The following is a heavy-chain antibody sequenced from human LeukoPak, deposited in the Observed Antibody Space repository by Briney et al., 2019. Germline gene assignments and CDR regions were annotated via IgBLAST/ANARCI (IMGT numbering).Heavy chain of an antibody. D-gene: IGHD6-19*01. Sequence: GGSLRLSCAASGFTFSSYGMHWVRQAPGKGLEWVAVISYDGSNKYYADSVKGRFTISRDNSKNTLYLQMNSLRAEDTAVYYCAKGAYSSGWLNLDYWGQGTLVTVSS. V-gene: IGHV3-30*18. CDR2: ISYDGSNK. J-gene: IGHJ4*02. CDR3: AKGAYSSGWLNLDY. CDR1: GFTFSSYG.